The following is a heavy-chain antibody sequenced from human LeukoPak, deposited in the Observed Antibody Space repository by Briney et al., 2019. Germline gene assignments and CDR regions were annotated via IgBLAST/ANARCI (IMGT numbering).Heavy chain of an antibody. CDR3: ARGIFNSASPNLDH. J-gene: IGHJ4*02. D-gene: IGHD1-14*01. CDR2: ISTTSAST. CDR1: GFIFGTYA. V-gene: IGHV3-21*01. Sequence: GGSLRLSCAASGFIFGTYAMNWVRQAPGKGLEWVSSISTTSASTYYADSVRGRFTISRDNAKNSLYLQMNGLRAEDTAIYYCARGIFNSASPNLDHWGQGSLVTVSS.